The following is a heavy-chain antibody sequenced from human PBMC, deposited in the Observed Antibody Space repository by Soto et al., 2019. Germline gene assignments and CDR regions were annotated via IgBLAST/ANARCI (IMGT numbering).Heavy chain of an antibody. CDR2: IYYSGST. CDR3: AVTLLWFGAYYYGMDV. Sequence: SETLSLTCTVSGGSISSSSYYWGWIRQPPGKGLEWIGSIYYSGSTYYNPSLKSRVTISVDTSKNQFSLKLSSVTAADTAVYYRAVTLLWFGAYYYGMDVWGQGTTVTVSS. J-gene: IGHJ6*02. D-gene: IGHD3-10*01. V-gene: IGHV4-39*01. CDR1: GGSISSSSYY.